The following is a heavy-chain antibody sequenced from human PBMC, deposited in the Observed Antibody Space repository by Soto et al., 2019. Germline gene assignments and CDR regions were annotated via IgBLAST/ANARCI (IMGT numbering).Heavy chain of an antibody. CDR1: CYTFTSYG. V-gene: IGHV1-18*04. CDR3: ARDHRGYYDSSGYTGPDY. D-gene: IGHD3-22*01. J-gene: IGHJ4*02. Sequence: ASVKVSCKASCYTFTSYGISWVRQAPGQGLEWMGWISAYNGNTNYAQKLQGRVTMTTDTSTSTAYMELRSLRSDDTAVYYCARDHRGYYDSSGYTGPDYWGQGTLVTVSS. CDR2: ISAYNGNT.